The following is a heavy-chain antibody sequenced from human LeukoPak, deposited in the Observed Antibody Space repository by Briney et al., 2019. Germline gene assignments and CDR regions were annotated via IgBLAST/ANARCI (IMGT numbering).Heavy chain of an antibody. Sequence: GASVKVSCKASGGTFSSYAISWVRQAPGQGLEWMGGIIPIFGTANYAQKFQGRVTITADKSTSTAYMELSSLRSEDTAVHYCARVRGSGSYGATYYYYYYYMDVWGKGTTVTVSS. CDR2: IIPIFGTA. D-gene: IGHD3-10*01. V-gene: IGHV1-69*06. CDR1: GGTFSSYA. J-gene: IGHJ6*03. CDR3: ARVRGSGSYGATYYYYYYYMDV.